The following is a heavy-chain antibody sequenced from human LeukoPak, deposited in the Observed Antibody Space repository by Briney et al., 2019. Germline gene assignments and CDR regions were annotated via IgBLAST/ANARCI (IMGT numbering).Heavy chain of an antibody. CDR1: GYTFTGYY. CDR2: IIPILGIA. D-gene: IGHD4-23*01. Sequence: SVKVSCKASGYTFTGYYMHWVRQAPGQGLEWMGRIIPILGIANYAQKFQGRVTIPADKSTSTAYMELSSLRSEDTAVYYCARFGGNPRNWFDPWGQGTLVTVSS. J-gene: IGHJ5*02. CDR3: ARFGGNPRNWFDP. V-gene: IGHV1-69*02.